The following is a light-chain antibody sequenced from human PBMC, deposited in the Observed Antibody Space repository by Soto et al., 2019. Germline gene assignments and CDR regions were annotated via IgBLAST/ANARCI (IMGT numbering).Light chain of an antibody. J-gene: IGKJ1*01. CDR2: GAS. Sequence: IVLTQSPGTVSLSAGERTTLSCRASQSISRYLAWYQQKPGQGPRLLIYGASSRATGIPARFSGGGSGTEFTLTISSLQSEDFAVYYCQQYNDWPRTFGQGTKV. CDR1: QSISRY. CDR3: QQYNDWPRT. V-gene: IGKV3-15*01.